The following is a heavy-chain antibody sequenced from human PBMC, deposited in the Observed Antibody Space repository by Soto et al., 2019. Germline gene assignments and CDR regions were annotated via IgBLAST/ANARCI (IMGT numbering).Heavy chain of an antibody. CDR2: ISSSSSYI. V-gene: IGHV3-21*01. D-gene: IGHD1-26*01. CDR3: ARDLLIIVGATGDY. CDR1: GFTFSSYS. Sequence: EVQLVESGGGLVKPGGSLRLSCAASGFTFSSYSMNWVRQAPGKGLEWVSSISSSSSYIYYADSVKGRFTISRDNAKNSLYLQMNSLRAEDTAVYYCARDLLIIVGATGDYWGQGTLVTVSS. J-gene: IGHJ4*02.